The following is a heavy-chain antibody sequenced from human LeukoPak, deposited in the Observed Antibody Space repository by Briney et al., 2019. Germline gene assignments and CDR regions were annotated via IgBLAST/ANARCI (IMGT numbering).Heavy chain of an antibody. CDR1: GFTFSSYG. CDR2: ISYEGSNK. CDR3: AKDSYHILTDSNWFDP. J-gene: IGHJ5*02. V-gene: IGHV3-30*18. Sequence: GRSLRLSCAASGFTFSSYGMHWVRQAPGKGLEGGAGISYEGSNKKYADSVKGRFTISRHNSKNTLYLQMNSLRAEDTAVYYCAKDSYHILTDSNWFDPWGQGTLVTVSS. D-gene: IGHD3-9*01.